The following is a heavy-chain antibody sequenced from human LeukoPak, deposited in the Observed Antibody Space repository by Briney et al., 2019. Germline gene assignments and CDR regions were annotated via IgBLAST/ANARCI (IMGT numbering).Heavy chain of an antibody. CDR2: MNPNSGNT. J-gene: IGHJ6*02. CDR3: ARGRAGSGYYYGTDV. Sequence: GASVKVSCKASGYTFISYDINWVRRATGQGLEWMGWMNPNSGNTDYAEKFQGRVTMTSNTSISTAYMELSSLRSDDTAVYYCARGRAGSGYYYGTDVWGQGTTVTVSS. D-gene: IGHD2-8*02. V-gene: IGHV1-8*01. CDR1: GYTFISYD.